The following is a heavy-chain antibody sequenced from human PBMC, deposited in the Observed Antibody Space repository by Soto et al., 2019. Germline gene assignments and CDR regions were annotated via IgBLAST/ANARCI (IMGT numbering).Heavy chain of an antibody. V-gene: IGHV3-23*01. D-gene: IGHD1-26*01. J-gene: IGHJ4*02. CDR1: GFTFSNYA. CDR2: TSGSGDDT. CDR3: ARGGQWDFLSDY. Sequence: PGGSLRLSCAASGFTFSNYAMIWVRQAPGKGLEWVSSTSGSGDDTCYADSVKGRVTLTTDTSTSTAYMELRSLRSDDTAVYFCARGGQWDFLSDYWGQGTLVTVSS.